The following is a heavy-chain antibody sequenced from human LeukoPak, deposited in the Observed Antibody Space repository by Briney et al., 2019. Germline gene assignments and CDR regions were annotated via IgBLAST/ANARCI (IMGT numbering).Heavy chain of an antibody. CDR1: GYTFTSYD. J-gene: IGHJ6*02. CDR3: ARGVRGVIIYYYGMDV. Sequence: ASVKVSCKASGYTFTSYDINWVRQATGQGLEWMGWMNPNSGNTGYAQKFQGRVTMTRNNSISTAYMELSSLRSEDTAVYYCARGVRGVIIYYYGMDVWGQGTTVTVSS. V-gene: IGHV1-8*01. CDR2: MNPNSGNT. D-gene: IGHD3-10*02.